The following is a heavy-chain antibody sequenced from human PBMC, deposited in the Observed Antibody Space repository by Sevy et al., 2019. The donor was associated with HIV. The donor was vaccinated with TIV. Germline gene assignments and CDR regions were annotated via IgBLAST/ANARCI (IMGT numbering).Heavy chain of an antibody. CDR2: IKQDGSEK. V-gene: IGHV3-7*01. Sequence: GESLKISCAASGFTFSSYWMSWVRQAPGKGLEWVANIKQDGSEKYYVDSVKGRFTISRDNAKNSLYLQMNSLRAEDTAVYYCARSNSPYSSSWLHYYYYYMDVWGKGTTVTVSS. CDR3: ARSNSPYSSSWLHYYYYYMDV. J-gene: IGHJ6*03. D-gene: IGHD6-13*01. CDR1: GFTFSSYW.